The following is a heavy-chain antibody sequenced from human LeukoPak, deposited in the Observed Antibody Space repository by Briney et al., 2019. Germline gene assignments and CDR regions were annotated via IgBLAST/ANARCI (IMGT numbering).Heavy chain of an antibody. Sequence: PGGSLRLSCAAPGFTFSGSAMHWVRQASGKGLEWVAKIKQDGSEKYYVDSVKGRFTISRDNAKNSLYLQMNSLGAEDTAVYYCARRGTSSSWAHFDYWGQGTLVTVSS. CDR3: ARRGTSSSWAHFDY. CDR1: GFTFSGSA. CDR2: IKQDGSEK. D-gene: IGHD6-13*01. V-gene: IGHV3-7*05. J-gene: IGHJ4*02.